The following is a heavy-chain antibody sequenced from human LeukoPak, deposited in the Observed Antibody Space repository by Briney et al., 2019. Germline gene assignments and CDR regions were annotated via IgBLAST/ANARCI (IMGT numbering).Heavy chain of an antibody. V-gene: IGHV3-21*01. CDR3: ASERRGYNYGLGY. J-gene: IGHJ4*02. CDR1: GFTFSSYS. Sequence: PGGSLRLSCAASGFTFSSYSMNWVRQAPGKGLEWVSSISSSSSYIYYADSVKGRFTISRDNAKNSLYLQMNSLRAEDTAVYYCASERRGYNYGLGYWGQGTLVTVSS. CDR2: ISSSSSYI. D-gene: IGHD5-18*01.